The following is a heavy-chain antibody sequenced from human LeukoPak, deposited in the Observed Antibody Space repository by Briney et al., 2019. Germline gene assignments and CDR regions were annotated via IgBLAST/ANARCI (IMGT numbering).Heavy chain of an antibody. CDR1: GFRFSDYH. V-gene: IGHV3-11*04. J-gene: IGHJ6*04. D-gene: IGHD3-10*02. Sequence: PGGSLRLSCTVSGFRFSDYHMSWMRQAPGKGLEWISYISTTGTNMNYADSVKGRFTISRDNAKNSLYLQMNSLRAEDTAVYYCAELGITMIGGVWGKGTTVTISS. CDR3: AELGITMIGGV. CDR2: ISTTGTNM.